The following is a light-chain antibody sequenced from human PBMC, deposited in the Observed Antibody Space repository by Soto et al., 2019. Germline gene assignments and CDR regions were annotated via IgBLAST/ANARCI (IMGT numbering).Light chain of an antibody. V-gene: IGKV3-20*01. J-gene: IGKJ1*01. CDR3: QQYGGSPRT. CDR1: QSGSSSS. CDR2: DAS. Sequence: EIVLTQSPVDFSLSPGERASRFCRGHQSGSSSSLAWYQQKRGQAPRLLIDDASSRATGIPDRFSGSGSGPALTLTINRLEPEDFAVYYCQQYGGSPRTCGQGTKVDIK.